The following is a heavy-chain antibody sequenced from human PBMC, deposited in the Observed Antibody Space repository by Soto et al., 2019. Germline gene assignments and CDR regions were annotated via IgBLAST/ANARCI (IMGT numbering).Heavy chain of an antibody. V-gene: IGHV3-23*01. CDR2: ISGSGGST. CDR1: GFTFSSYA. D-gene: IGHD3-3*01. CDR3: AKEVRIGYDFWSGYSAYFDY. Sequence: GGSLRLSCAASGFTFSSYAMSWVRQAPGKGLEWVSAISGSGGSTYYADSVKGRFTISRDNSKNTLYLQMNSLRAEDTAVYYCAKEVRIGYDFWSGYSAYFDYWGQGTLVTVSS. J-gene: IGHJ4*02.